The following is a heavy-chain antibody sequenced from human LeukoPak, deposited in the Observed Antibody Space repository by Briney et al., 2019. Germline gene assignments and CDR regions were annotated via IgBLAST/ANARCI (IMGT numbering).Heavy chain of an antibody. V-gene: IGHV4-39*07. CDR2: IYYSGST. CDR3: ARDFSRGYSGYDYISIDY. CDR1: GGSISSSSYY. Sequence: SETLSLTCTVSGGSISSSSYYWGWIRQPPGKGLEWIGSIYYSGSTYYNPSLKSRVTISVDTSKNQFSLKLSSVTAADTAVYYCARDFSRGYSGYDYISIDYWGQGTLVTVSS. D-gene: IGHD5-12*01. J-gene: IGHJ4*02.